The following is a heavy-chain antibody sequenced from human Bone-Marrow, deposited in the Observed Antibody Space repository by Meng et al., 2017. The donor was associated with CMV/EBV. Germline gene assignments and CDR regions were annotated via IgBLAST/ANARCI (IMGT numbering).Heavy chain of an antibody. D-gene: IGHD3-10*01. J-gene: IGHJ3*02. CDR1: GYTFAGYF. CDR2: MNPNSGNT. Sequence: ASVKVSCKASGYTFAGYFINWVRQATGQGLEWMGWMNPNSGNTGYAQKFQGRVTMTRNTSISTAYMELSSLRSEDTAVYYCARVHATTWWFGNHDAFDIWGQGTMVTVSS. V-gene: IGHV1-8*02. CDR3: ARVHATTWWFGNHDAFDI.